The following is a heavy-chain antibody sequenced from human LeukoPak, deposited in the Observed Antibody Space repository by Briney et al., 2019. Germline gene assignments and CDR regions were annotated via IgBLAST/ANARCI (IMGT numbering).Heavy chain of an antibody. J-gene: IGHJ4*02. D-gene: IGHD3-10*01. Sequence: PSETLSLTCTVSGGSISSSSYYWGWIRQPPGKGLEWIGEINHSGSTNYNPSLKSRVTISVDTSKNQFSLQLSSVTAADTAVYYCARGPDMVRGVIALRRRYFDYWGQGTLVTVSS. V-gene: IGHV4-39*07. CDR2: INHSGST. CDR3: ARGPDMVRGVIALRRRYFDY. CDR1: GGSISSSSYY.